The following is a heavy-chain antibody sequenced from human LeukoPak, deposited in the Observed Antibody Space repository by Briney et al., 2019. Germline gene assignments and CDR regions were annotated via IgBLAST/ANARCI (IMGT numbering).Heavy chain of an antibody. CDR2: INHSGST. Sequence: SETLSLTCAVYGGSFSGYYWSWIRQPPGKGLEWIGEINHSGSTNYNPSLKSRVTISVDTSKNQFSLKLSSVTAADTAVYYCARAGRITIFGVPQHYYGMDVWGQGTTVTVSS. CDR1: GGSFSGYY. D-gene: IGHD3-3*01. J-gene: IGHJ6*02. CDR3: ARAGRITIFGVPQHYYGMDV. V-gene: IGHV4-34*01.